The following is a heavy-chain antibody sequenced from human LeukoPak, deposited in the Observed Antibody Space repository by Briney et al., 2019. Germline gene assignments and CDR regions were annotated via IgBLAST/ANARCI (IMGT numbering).Heavy chain of an antibody. D-gene: IGHD6-13*01. CDR1: GFTFSSYA. V-gene: IGHV3-23*01. CDR3: ARAGYSSSWRERYKYYFDY. Sequence: GSLRLSCAASGFTFSSYAMSWVRQAPGKGLEWVSIISGSGDSTYYADSVKGRFTISRDNSKNSLYLQMKSLRAEDTAVYYCARAGYSSSWRERYKYYFDYWGQGTLVTVSS. J-gene: IGHJ4*02. CDR2: ISGSGDST.